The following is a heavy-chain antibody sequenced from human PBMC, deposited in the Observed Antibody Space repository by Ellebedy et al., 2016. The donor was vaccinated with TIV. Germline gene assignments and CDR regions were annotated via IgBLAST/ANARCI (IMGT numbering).Heavy chain of an antibody. CDR3: ARGPRIVGATTGNWFES. D-gene: IGHD1-26*01. J-gene: IGHJ5*01. V-gene: IGHV1-2*04. Sequence: AASVKVSCKASGYTFSAYYMHWVRQAPGQDLEWMGWINHNNGDTNCAQKFQGWVTRTRDTSNSTAYMDLNRLTSDDTAVYYCARGPRIVGATTGNWFESWGQGTLVTVSS. CDR2: INHNNGDT. CDR1: GYTFSAYY.